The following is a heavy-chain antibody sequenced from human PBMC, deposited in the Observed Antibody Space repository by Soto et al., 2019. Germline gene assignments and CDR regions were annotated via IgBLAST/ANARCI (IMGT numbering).Heavy chain of an antibody. D-gene: IGHD3-22*01. CDR2: IYRDGDK. J-gene: IGHJ4*02. V-gene: IGHV2-5*02. CDR3: AHRRRYYDSSGYNYLDY. Sequence: QITLKESGPTLVKPTQTLTLTCTFSGFSLSTSGVGVGWIRQPPGKALEWLALIYRDGDKSYSPSLKSRLTTTKDTSKNKVLLTMTIIDPVDTATDYCAHRRRYYDSSGYNYLDYWGQGTLVTVSS. CDR1: GFSLSTSGVG.